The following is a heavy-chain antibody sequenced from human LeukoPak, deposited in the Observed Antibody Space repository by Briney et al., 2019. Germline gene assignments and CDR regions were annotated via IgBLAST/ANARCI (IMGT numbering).Heavy chain of an antibody. CDR3: ASYYYDSSGYYDAFDI. J-gene: IGHJ3*02. Sequence: ASVKVSCKASGYTFTGYYMHWVRQAPGQGLEWMGRINPNSGGTNYAQKFQGRVTMTRDTSISTAYMELSRLRSEDTAVYYCASYYYDSSGYYDAFDIWGQGTMVTVSS. CDR1: GYTFTGYY. CDR2: INPNSGGT. D-gene: IGHD3-22*01. V-gene: IGHV1-2*06.